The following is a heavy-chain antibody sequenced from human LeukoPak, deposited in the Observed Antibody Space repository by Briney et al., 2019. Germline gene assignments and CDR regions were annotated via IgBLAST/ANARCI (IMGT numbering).Heavy chain of an antibody. CDR1: GYTFTSYD. Sequence: ASVKVSCKASGYTFTSYDINWVRQATGQGLEWMGWMNPNSGNTGYAQKFQGRVTMTRDTSIGTAYMELSSLTSEDTAIYYCARDRVGVGGNGWENWGQGTLVTVSS. V-gene: IGHV1-8*02. D-gene: IGHD6-19*01. CDR2: MNPNSGNT. J-gene: IGHJ4*02. CDR3: ARDRVGVGGNGWEN.